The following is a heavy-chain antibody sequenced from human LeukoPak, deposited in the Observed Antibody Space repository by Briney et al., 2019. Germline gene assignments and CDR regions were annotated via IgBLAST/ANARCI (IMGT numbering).Heavy chain of an antibody. CDR2: ISGDGTDK. J-gene: IGHJ5*02. V-gene: IGHV3-23*01. D-gene: IGHD5-12*01. CDR3: AKDRGYSGYDPWFDP. Sequence: PGGSLRLSCAASGLTFRNYAMTWVRQAPGKGLEWVSTISGDGTDKYFADSVKGRFTISRDNSKSTVSLQMNSLRVEDMAVYYCAKDRGYSGYDPWFDPWGQGTLVTVSS. CDR1: GLTFRNYA.